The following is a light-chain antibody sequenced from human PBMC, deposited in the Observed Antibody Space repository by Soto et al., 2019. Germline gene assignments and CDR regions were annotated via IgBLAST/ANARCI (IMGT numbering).Light chain of an antibody. Sequence: EIVLTQSPGTLSLSRGERATLSCRASQSVSSSYLAWYQQEPGQAPRLLIYGASSRATGIPDRFSGSGSGTDFTLTISRLEPEDFAVYYCQQYGSSPSITFGQGTRLEIK. CDR3: QQYGSSPSIT. J-gene: IGKJ5*01. CDR1: QSVSSSY. CDR2: GAS. V-gene: IGKV3-20*01.